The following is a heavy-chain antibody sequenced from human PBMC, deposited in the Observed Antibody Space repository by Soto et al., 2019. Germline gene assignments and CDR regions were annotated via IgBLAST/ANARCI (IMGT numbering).Heavy chain of an antibody. J-gene: IGHJ4*02. CDR3: AKQQVFLDY. Sequence: PGGSLRLSCAVSGFTFSSHAMHWVRQAPGKGLEWVAFILSDGNNKYYADSVKGRFTISRDNSKNTMYLQMNSLRAEDTALYYCAKQQVFLDYWGQGTLVTVSS. V-gene: IGHV3-30-3*02. D-gene: IGHD6-13*01. CDR2: ILSDGNNK. CDR1: GFTFSSHA.